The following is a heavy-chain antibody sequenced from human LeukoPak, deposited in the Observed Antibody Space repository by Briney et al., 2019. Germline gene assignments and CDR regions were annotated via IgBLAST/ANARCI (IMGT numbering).Heavy chain of an antibody. CDR1: GFTFSDYY. V-gene: IGHV3-11*06. D-gene: IGHD6-19*01. CDR3: ARSYSSGPTEY. CDR2: ISSSSTYT. Sequence: QPGGSLRLSCAASGFTFSDYYMSWIRQAPGKGLEWLSYISSSSTYTKYADSVKGRFTVSRDNAKNSLYLQMNSLRAEDTAVYYRARSYSSGPTEYWGQGTLVTVSS. J-gene: IGHJ4*02.